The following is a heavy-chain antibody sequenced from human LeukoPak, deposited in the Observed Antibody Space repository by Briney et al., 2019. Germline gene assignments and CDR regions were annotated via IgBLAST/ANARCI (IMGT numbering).Heavy chain of an antibody. J-gene: IGHJ5*02. CDR2: INHSGST. Sequence: PSEALSLTCAVYGGSFSGYYWSWIRQPPGKGLEWIGEINHSGSTNYNPSLKSRVTISVDTSKNQFSLKLSSVTAADTAVYYCARRGNWYCSGGSCYGRRTPFDPWGQGTLVTVSS. CDR1: GGSFSGYY. V-gene: IGHV4-34*01. CDR3: ARRGNWYCSGGSCYGRRTPFDP. D-gene: IGHD2-15*01.